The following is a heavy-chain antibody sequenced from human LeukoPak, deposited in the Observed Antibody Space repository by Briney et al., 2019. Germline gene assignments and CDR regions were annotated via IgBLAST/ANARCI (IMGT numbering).Heavy chain of an antibody. CDR2: INHSGST. V-gene: IGHV4-34*01. D-gene: IGHD3-10*01. Sequence: SETLSLTCAVCGGSFSGYYGSGIRQPPGKGREGIGEINHSGSTNYNPSLKGRVPISVDTSKNQFSLKLSSVTAADTAVYYCARGSILWFGPIGYWGQGTLVTVSS. CDR3: ARGSILWFGPIGY. J-gene: IGHJ4*02. CDR1: GGSFSGYY.